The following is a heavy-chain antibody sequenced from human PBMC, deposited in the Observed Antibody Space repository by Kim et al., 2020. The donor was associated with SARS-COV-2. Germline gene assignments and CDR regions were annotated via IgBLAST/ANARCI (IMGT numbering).Heavy chain of an antibody. D-gene: IGHD2-15*01. CDR1: GFTFNNYG. CDR3: AKALKEGGYCSGGSCYSVVGPYYVMDV. V-gene: IGHV3-23*01. J-gene: IGHJ6*02. CDR2: LSAGGGST. Sequence: GGSLRLSCAASGFTFNNYGMSWVRQAPGKGLEWVSSLSAGGGSTYYADSVKGRFTISRDNSQNTLYLQMNSLRAEDTAVYYCAKALKEGGYCSGGSCYSVVGPYYVMDVWGQGTTVTVSS.